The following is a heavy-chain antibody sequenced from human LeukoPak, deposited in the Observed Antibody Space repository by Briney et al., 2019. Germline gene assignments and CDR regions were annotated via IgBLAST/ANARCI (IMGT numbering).Heavy chain of an antibody. V-gene: IGHV3-23*01. CDR1: GFTFSNYA. CDR2: ISGSGGST. J-gene: IGHJ4*02. CDR3: TKGTIWLPFDY. D-gene: IGHD5-18*01. Sequence: PGGSLRLSCAASGFTFSNYAMSWARQAPGNGLEWVSAISGSGGSTYYADSVKGRFTISRDNSKNTPYLQMNSLRAEDTAVYYCTKGTIWLPFDYWGQGTLVTVSS.